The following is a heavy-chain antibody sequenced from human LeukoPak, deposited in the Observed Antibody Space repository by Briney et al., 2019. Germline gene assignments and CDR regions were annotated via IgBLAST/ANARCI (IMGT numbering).Heavy chain of an antibody. CDR2: IYPADSDT. Sequence: GESRKISCKGSGYSFPNYWIGWVRQMPGKGLEWMGIIYPADSDTRYSPSFQGQVTISADKSINTAYLQWTSLKASDTAMYYCARRKGDGSNSPFDYWGQGSLVTVSS. J-gene: IGHJ4*02. CDR3: ARRKGDGSNSPFDY. CDR1: GYSFPNYW. V-gene: IGHV5-51*01. D-gene: IGHD5-24*01.